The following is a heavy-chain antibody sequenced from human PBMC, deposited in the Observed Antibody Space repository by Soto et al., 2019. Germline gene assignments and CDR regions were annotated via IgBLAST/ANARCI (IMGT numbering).Heavy chain of an antibody. CDR2: IYTGGTT. J-gene: IGHJ4*02. CDR3: ARAPRPVTGFNYYDY. D-gene: IGHD2-21*02. Sequence: EVQLVESGGGLVQPGGSLRLSCAASGFDVSSNYMTWVRQAPGKGLEWVSVIYTGGTTYYADSVKGRFTISRDNSKNTVYLQMNSLTAEDTALYFCARAPRPVTGFNYYDYWGQGTLVTVSS. V-gene: IGHV3-66*01. CDR1: GFDVSSNY.